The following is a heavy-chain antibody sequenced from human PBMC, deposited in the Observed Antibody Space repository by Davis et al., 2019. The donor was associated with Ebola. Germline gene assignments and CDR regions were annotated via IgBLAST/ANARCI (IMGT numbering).Heavy chain of an antibody. Sequence: GESLKISCAASGFTFSSYAMHWVRQAPGKGLEWVAVISYDGSNKWYADSVKGRITISRDNSKNTLHLQMNSLRVEDTAVYYCASLYGDYGLGWYFDLWGRGTLVTVSS. D-gene: IGHD4-17*01. CDR3: ASLYGDYGLGWYFDL. CDR1: GFTFSSYA. CDR2: ISYDGSNK. V-gene: IGHV3-30*04. J-gene: IGHJ2*01.